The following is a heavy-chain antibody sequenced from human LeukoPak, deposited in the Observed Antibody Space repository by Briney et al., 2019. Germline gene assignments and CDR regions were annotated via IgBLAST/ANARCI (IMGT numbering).Heavy chain of an antibody. CDR1: GFTFDDYA. CDR3: AKDTGLWFGELFSYFDY. J-gene: IGHJ4*02. Sequence: GGSLRLSCAASGFTFDDYAMHWARQAPGKGLEWVSGIRWNSGSIGYADSVKGRFTISRDNATNSLYLQMNSLRAEDTALYYCAKDTGLWFGELFSYFDYWGQGTLVTVSS. D-gene: IGHD3-10*01. V-gene: IGHV3-9*01. CDR2: IRWNSGSI.